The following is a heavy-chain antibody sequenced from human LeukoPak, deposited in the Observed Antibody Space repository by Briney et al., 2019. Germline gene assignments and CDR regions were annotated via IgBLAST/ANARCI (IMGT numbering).Heavy chain of an antibody. J-gene: IGHJ4*02. CDR3: ARVRYGDYVRYFDY. CDR2: INSDGSST. V-gene: IGHV3-74*01. Sequence: GGSLRLSCAASGFTLSSYWMHWVGQAPGKGLVWVSRINSDGSSTSYADSVKGRFTISRDSAKNTLNLQMNSLRAEDTAVYYCARVRYGDYVRYFDYWGQGTLVTVSS. CDR1: GFTLSSYW. D-gene: IGHD4-17*01.